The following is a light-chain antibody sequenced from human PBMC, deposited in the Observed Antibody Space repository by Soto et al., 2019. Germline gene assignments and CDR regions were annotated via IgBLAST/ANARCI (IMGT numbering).Light chain of an antibody. CDR1: KLGDKY. V-gene: IGLV3-1*01. J-gene: IGLJ1*01. CDR2: QDS. Sequence: SYELTQPPSVSVSPGRTASITGSGDKLGDKYACWYQQKPGQSPVLVIYQDSKRPSGIPERFSGSNSGNTATLTISGTQAMDEADYYCQAWDSSTHYVFGTGTKLTVL. CDR3: QAWDSSTHYV.